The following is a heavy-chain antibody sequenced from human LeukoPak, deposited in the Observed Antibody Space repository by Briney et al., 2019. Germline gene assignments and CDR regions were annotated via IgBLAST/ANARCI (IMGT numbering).Heavy chain of an antibody. CDR2: IHYGGTT. J-gene: IGHJ5*02. V-gene: IGHV4-59*12. Sequence: PSETLSLTCTVSDGSISPYYWSWIRQPPGKGLEWIGSIHYGGTTNYNPSLRSRVTISADTSTNQTSLMLTSMTAADTTVYYCARDRWFDPWGQGTLVTVSS. CDR1: DGSISPYY. CDR3: ARDRWFDP.